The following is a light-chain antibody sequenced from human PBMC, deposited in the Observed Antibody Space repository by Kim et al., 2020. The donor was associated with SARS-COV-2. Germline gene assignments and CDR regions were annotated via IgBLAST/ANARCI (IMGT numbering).Light chain of an antibody. CDR3: HQSSALLYT. CDR1: QSIGTD. Sequence: SVTPKEKVTITCRASQSIGTDLHWYQQNPNQSPKLLIKYASQSISGVPSRFSGSGSGTHFTLSINSLEAEDAATYYCHQSSALLYTFGQGTKLEI. V-gene: IGKV6-21*02. J-gene: IGKJ2*01. CDR2: YAS.